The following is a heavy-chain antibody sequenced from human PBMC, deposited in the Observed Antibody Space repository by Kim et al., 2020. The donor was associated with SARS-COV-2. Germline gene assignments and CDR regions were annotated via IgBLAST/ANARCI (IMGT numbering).Heavy chain of an antibody. D-gene: IGHD1-7*01. Sequence: SPPFQGQVTISADKSLSTAYLQWSSLKASDTAMYYCARQGEGELSHPFDYWGQGTLVTVSS. J-gene: IGHJ4*02. CDR3: ARQGEGELSHPFDY. V-gene: IGHV5-51*01.